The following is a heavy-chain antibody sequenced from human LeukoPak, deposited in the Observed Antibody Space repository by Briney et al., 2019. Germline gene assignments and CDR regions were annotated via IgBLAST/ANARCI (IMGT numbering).Heavy chain of an antibody. J-gene: IGHJ4*02. V-gene: IGHV3-23*01. CDR3: TTEFYYDSSGYVN. D-gene: IGHD3-22*01. Sequence: GGSLRLSCAASGFTFSSYGMSWVRQAPGKGLEWVSAISGSGGSTYYADSVKGRFTISRDNSKNTLYLQMNSLRAEDTAVYYCTTEFYYDSSGYVNWGQGTLVTVSS. CDR1: GFTFSSYG. CDR2: ISGSGGST.